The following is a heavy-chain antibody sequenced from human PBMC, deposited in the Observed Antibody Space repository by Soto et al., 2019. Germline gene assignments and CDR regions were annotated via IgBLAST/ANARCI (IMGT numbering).Heavy chain of an antibody. Sequence: SSETLSLTCAVSGGSFTGYYWNWIRQPPGKGLEWVGEINDSTGTSYNPALKSRLTISMDTSRNQFSLRLTSVTAADTAVYYCARFPAYCSDDINCPQGPWGPGTLLTVSS. J-gene: IGHJ5*02. CDR1: GGSFTGYY. V-gene: IGHV4-34*01. D-gene: IGHD2-21*01. CDR2: INDSTGT. CDR3: ARFPAYCSDDINCPQGP.